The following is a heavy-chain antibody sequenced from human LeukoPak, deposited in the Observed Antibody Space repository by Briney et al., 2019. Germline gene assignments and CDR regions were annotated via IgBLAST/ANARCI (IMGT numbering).Heavy chain of an antibody. CDR1: RDSASANSAA. Sequence: SQTLSLTCAISRDSASANSAAWNWVRQSPSRGLEWLGRTYYRSKWYNDYAISVKSRITINPDTSKNQLSLQLNSVTPKDTAVYFCAREGPYGFDIWGQGTVVTVSS. CDR2: TYYRSKWYN. CDR3: AREGPYGFDI. V-gene: IGHV6-1*01. J-gene: IGHJ3*02.